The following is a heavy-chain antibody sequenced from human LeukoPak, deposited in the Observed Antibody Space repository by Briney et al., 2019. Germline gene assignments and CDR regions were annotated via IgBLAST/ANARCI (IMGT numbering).Heavy chain of an antibody. V-gene: IGHV3-7*01. CDR2: IKQDGSEK. D-gene: IGHD3-22*01. J-gene: IGHJ3*02. Sequence: PGGSLRLSCAASRFTFSSYWMSWVRQAPGKGLEWVANIKQDGSEKYYVDSVKGRFTISRDNSKNLLYLQMNSLRAEDTALYYCARGEDYYDSSGLPHDAFDIWGQGTMVTVSS. CDR3: ARGEDYYDSSGLPHDAFDI. CDR1: RFTFSSYW.